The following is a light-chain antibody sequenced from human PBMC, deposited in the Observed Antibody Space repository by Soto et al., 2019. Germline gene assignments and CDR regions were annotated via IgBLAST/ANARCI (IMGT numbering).Light chain of an antibody. CDR2: TNT. CDR1: SSNIGGDS. V-gene: IGLV1-44*01. Sequence: QSVLTQPPSASGTPGQRVTISCSGSSSNIGGDSVNWYQHLPGTAPKLLIHTNTLRPSGVPDRFSGSKSGNTASLTISGLQAEDEADYYCSSYTSSSTLVVFGTGTKVTVL. CDR3: SSYTSSSTLVV. J-gene: IGLJ1*01.